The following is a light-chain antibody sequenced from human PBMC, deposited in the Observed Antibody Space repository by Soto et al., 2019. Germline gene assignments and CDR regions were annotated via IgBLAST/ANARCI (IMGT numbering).Light chain of an antibody. CDR3: SSYSSSSSVV. J-gene: IGLJ2*01. CDR1: SSDVGGYNY. CDR2: DVS. Sequence: QSALTQPASVSGSPGQSITISCTGTSSDVGGYNYVSWYQQHPGKAPKLMIYDVSNRPSGVSNRFSGSKSGNTASLTISGLQAEDEGDYYCSSYSSSSSVVFGEGTKLTVL. V-gene: IGLV2-14*03.